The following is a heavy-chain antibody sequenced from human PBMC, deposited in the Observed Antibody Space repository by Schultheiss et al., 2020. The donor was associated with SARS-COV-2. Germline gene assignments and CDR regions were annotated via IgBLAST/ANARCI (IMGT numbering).Heavy chain of an antibody. CDR1: GGSFSGYY. CDR2: IYYNGGT. V-gene: IGHV4-59*01. D-gene: IGHD1-1*01. CDR3: ARGTLLEYRNWFDP. Sequence: SETLSFTCAVYGGSFSGYYWSWIRQPPGKGLEWIGYIYYNGGTNYNPSLKSRVTISVDTSKNQFSLKLSSVTAADTAVYYCARGTLLEYRNWFDPWGQGTLVTVSS. J-gene: IGHJ5*02.